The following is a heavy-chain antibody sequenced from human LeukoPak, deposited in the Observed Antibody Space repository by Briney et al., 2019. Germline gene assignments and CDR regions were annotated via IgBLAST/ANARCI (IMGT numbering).Heavy chain of an antibody. CDR1: GYSISSGYY. V-gene: IGHV4-38-2*02. Sequence: SETLSLTCTVSGYSISSGYYWGWIRQPPGKGLEWIGSIYHSGSTYYNPSLKSRVTISVDTSKNQFSLKLSSVTAADTAVYYCARGGSGSYYNENDAFDIWGQGTMVTVSS. J-gene: IGHJ3*02. D-gene: IGHD3-10*01. CDR2: IYHSGST. CDR3: ARGGSGSYYNENDAFDI.